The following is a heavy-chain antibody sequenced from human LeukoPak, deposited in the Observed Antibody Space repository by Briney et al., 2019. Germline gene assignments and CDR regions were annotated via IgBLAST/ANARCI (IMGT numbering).Heavy chain of an antibody. CDR1: GFTFTRAW. Sequence: GGSLRLSCAASGFTFTRAWMTWVRQAPGKGLEWVSYISSSGSTIYYADSVKGRFTISRDNAKDSLYLQMNSLRAEDTAVYYCARDYYYNSGRFDYWGQGTVVTVSS. J-gene: IGHJ4*02. V-gene: IGHV3-48*03. D-gene: IGHD3-10*01. CDR3: ARDYYYNSGRFDY. CDR2: ISSSGSTI.